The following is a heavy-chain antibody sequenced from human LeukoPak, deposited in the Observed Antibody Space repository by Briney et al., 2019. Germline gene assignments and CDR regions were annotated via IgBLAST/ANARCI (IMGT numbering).Heavy chain of an antibody. CDR1: GFTFSNYW. Sequence: GGSLRLSCAASGFTFSNYWLHWVRQAPGKGLVWVSRINSDGIRTRYADSVKGRFTISRDNAKNTLYLQMNSLRVEDTAVYYCAREMNIAVSGSRDWFDPWGQGTLVTVSS. CDR2: INSDGIRT. D-gene: IGHD6-19*01. CDR3: AREMNIAVSGSRDWFDP. J-gene: IGHJ5*02. V-gene: IGHV3-74*01.